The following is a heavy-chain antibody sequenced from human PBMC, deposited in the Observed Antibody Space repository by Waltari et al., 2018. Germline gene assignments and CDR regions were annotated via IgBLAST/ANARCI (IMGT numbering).Heavy chain of an antibody. CDR3: AKPTTSGSYYPGY. J-gene: IGHJ4*02. Sequence: EVQLLESGGGLVQPGGSLRLSCAASGFPFSSYAMSWVRQAPGKGLEWVSVIYSGGSTYYADSVKGRFTISRDNSKNTLYLQMNSLRAEDTAVYYCAKPTTSGSYYPGYWGQGTLVTVSS. CDR2: IYSGGST. V-gene: IGHV3-23*03. D-gene: IGHD1-26*01. CDR1: GFPFSSYA.